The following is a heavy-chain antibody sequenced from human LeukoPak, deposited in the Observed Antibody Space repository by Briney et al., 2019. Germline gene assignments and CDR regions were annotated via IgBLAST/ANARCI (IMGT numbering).Heavy chain of an antibody. CDR2: ISADGGSA. V-gene: IGHV3-43*02. J-gene: IGHJ4*02. CDR1: GFNFSESA. CDR3: AKESGKFDY. Sequence: GGSLRLSCVASGFNFSESAMHWVRQAPGKGLEWVSLISADGGSAFSADSVKGRFSISRDNSKNSLYLQMDSLRTEDTAMYYCAKESGKFDYWGQGTLVVVSS.